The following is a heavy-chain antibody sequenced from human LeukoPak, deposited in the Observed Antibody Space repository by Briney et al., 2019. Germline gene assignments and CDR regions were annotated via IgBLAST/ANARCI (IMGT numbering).Heavy chain of an antibody. D-gene: IGHD2-21*01. CDR3: ARVIESAAYYLHY. Sequence: PSETLSLTSAVWGHINQSCYWLRARQPPGKGLEWIGYIYYTGSTEYHPSLKSRVTISLATSQNQFSLRLSYVTAAATIAVQWARVIESAAYYLHYWGQGNLVSVSS. V-gene: IGHV4-59*01. CDR1: GHINQSCY. J-gene: IGHJ4*02. CDR2: IYYTGST.